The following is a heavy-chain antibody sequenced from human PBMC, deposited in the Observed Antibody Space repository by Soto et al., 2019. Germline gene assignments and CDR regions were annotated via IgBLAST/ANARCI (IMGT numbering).Heavy chain of an antibody. V-gene: IGHV3-7*01. D-gene: IGHD4-17*01. CDR3: AREGYYGYAAYYYYGMDV. CDR2: IKQDGSEK. Sequence: EVQLVESGGGLVQPGGSLRLSCAASGFTFSSYWMSWVRQAPGKGLEWVANIKQDGSEKYYVDSVKGRFTISRDNAKNSLYLQMNSLRAEDTAVYYCAREGYYGYAAYYYYGMDVRGQGTTVTVSS. J-gene: IGHJ6*02. CDR1: GFTFSSYW.